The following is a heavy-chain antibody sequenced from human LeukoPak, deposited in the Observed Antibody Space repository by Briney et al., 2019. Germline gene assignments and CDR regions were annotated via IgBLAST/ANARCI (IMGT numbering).Heavy chain of an antibody. CDR2: ISSSSSYI. J-gene: IGHJ4*02. CDR3: ARGRLGEPIDY. V-gene: IGHV3-21*01. CDR1: GFTFSSYW. D-gene: IGHD3-16*01. Sequence: PGGSLRLSCAASGFTFSSYWMSWVRQAPGKGLEWVSSISSSSSYIYYADSVKGRFTISRDNAKNSLYLQMNSLRAEDTAVYYCARGRLGEPIDYWGQGTLVTVSS.